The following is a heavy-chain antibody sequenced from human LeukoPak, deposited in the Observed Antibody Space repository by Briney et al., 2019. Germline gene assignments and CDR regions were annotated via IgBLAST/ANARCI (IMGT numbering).Heavy chain of an antibody. Sequence: TGGSLRLSCAASGFTFSSYSMNWVRQAPGKGLEWVSSISSSSSYIYYADSVKGRFTISRDNAKNSLYLQMNSLRAEDTAVYYCARVPEYYDFWSGYYTLYYYYMDVWGKGTTVTVSS. CDR3: ARVPEYYDFWSGYYTLYYYYMDV. D-gene: IGHD3-3*01. CDR1: GFTFSSYS. J-gene: IGHJ6*03. V-gene: IGHV3-21*01. CDR2: ISSSSSYI.